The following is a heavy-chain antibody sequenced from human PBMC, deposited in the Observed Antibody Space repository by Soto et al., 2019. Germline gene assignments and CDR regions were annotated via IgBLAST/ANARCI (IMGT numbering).Heavy chain of an antibody. CDR3: AKEAADQHLGGGFVY. D-gene: IGHD3-16*01. Sequence: HPGGSLGLSCAASGFTFSSYWMSWVRQTAGKGLEWVANIKQDGGGTYYVDSVKGRFTISRDNSKNTLYLQMNSLRAEDTAVYYCAKEAADQHLGGGFVYWGQGTLVTVSS. J-gene: IGHJ4*02. V-gene: IGHV3-7*03. CDR2: IKQDGGGT. CDR1: GFTFSSYW.